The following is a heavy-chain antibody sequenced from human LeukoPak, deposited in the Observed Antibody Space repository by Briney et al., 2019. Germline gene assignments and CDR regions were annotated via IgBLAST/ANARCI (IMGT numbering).Heavy chain of an antibody. CDR2: IKQDGSEK. J-gene: IGHJ4*02. Sequence: GGSLRLSCAASGFTFSSYWMSWVRQAPGKGLEWVANIKQDGSEKYYVDSVKGRFTISRDNAKNSLYLQMNSLRAEDTAVYYCARDEGVTSSEGYFDYWGQGTLVTVSS. CDR3: ARDEGVTSSEGYFDY. CDR1: GFTFSSYW. D-gene: IGHD2-2*01. V-gene: IGHV3-7*01.